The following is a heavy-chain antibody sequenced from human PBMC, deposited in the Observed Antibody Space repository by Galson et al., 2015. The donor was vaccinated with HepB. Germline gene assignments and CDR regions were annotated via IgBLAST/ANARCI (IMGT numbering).Heavy chain of an antibody. J-gene: IGHJ4*02. D-gene: IGHD2-15*01. CDR3: ARGELGYCSGGSCYDTEFDY. CDR1: GYTFTGYY. V-gene: IGHV1-2*04. Sequence: SVKVSCKASGYTFTGYYMHWVRQAPGQGLEWMGWINPNSGGTNYAQKFQGWVTMTRDTSISTAYMELSRLRSDDTAVYYCARGELGYCSGGSCYDTEFDYWGQGTLVTVSS. CDR2: INPNSGGT.